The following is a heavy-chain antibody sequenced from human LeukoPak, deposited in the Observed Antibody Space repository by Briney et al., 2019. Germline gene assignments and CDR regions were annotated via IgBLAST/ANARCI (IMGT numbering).Heavy chain of an antibody. CDR2: IIPIFGTA. D-gene: IGHD5-18*01. CDR1: GGTFSSYA. V-gene: IGHV1-69*13. Sequence: ASVKVSCKASGGTFSSYAISWVRQAPGQGLEWMGGIIPIFGTANYAQKFQGRVTITADESTSTAYMELSSLRSEDTAVYYCARAEEDTAMVDAFDIWGQGTMVTVS. CDR3: ARAEEDTAMVDAFDI. J-gene: IGHJ3*02.